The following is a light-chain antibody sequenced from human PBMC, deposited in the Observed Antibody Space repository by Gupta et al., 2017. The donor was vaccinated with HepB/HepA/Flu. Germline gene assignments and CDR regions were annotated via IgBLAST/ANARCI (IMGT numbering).Light chain of an antibody. CDR2: DVS. V-gene: IGLV2-11*01. J-gene: IGLJ2*01. CDR3: CSYAGSYNLV. Sequence: QSALTQPPSVSESPGQSVTISCTGTSSDVGGYQYVLWYQQHPGKAPKLMIYDVSKRPSGVTDRFSGSKSGNTASLTISGLQAEDEADYYCCSYAGSYNLVFGGGTKLTVL. CDR1: SSDVGGYQY.